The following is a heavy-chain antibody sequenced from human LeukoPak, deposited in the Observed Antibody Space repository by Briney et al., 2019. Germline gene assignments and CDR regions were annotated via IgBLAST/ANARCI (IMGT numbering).Heavy chain of an antibody. D-gene: IGHD6-13*01. CDR3: ARVGIAAALYFQH. Sequence: EASETLSLTCTVSGGSISSSSYYWGWIRQPPGKGLEWIGSIYYSGSTYYNPSLKSRVTISVDTSKNQFSLKLSSVTAADTAVYYCARVGIAAALYFQHWGQGTLVTVSS. CDR2: IYYSGST. J-gene: IGHJ1*01. V-gene: IGHV4-39*07. CDR1: GGSISSSSYY.